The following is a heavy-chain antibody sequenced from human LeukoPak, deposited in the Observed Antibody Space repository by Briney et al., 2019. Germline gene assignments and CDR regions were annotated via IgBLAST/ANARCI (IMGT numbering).Heavy chain of an antibody. V-gene: IGHV1-69*05. CDR3: AETYYYGSGSYRGAFDI. CDR2: IIPIFGTA. CDR1: GGTFSSYA. D-gene: IGHD3-10*01. Sequence: SVKVSCKASGGTFSSYAISWVRQAPGQGLEWMGGIIPIFGTANYAQKFQGRVTITTDESTSTAYMELSSLRSEDTAVYYCAETYYYGSGSYRGAFDIWGQGTMVTVSS. J-gene: IGHJ3*02.